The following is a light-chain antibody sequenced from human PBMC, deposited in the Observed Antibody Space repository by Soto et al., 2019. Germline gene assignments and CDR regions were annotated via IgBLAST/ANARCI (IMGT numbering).Light chain of an antibody. Sequence: IQLTQSPSSMSASVGGRVTITCRASQGISSHLAWYQQKPGKAPKLLIYAASTLQSGVPSRFSGSGSGTEFTLTISSLQPDDFATYCCQQYNSYPWTFGQGTKVDIK. V-gene: IGKV1-9*01. CDR1: QGISSH. CDR2: AAS. CDR3: QQYNSYPWT. J-gene: IGKJ1*01.